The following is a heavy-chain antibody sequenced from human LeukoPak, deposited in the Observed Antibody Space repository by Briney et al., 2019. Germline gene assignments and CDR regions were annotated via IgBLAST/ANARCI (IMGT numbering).Heavy chain of an antibody. CDR3: ARAAPTIFGVVITHFDY. Sequence: SQTLSLTCTVSGGSISSGGSYWSWIRQHPGKGLEWIGYIYYSGSTYYNPSLKSRVTISVDTSKNQFSLKLSPVTAADTAVYYCARAAPTIFGVVITHFDYWGQGTLVTVSS. D-gene: IGHD3-3*01. CDR2: IYYSGST. J-gene: IGHJ4*02. V-gene: IGHV4-31*03. CDR1: GGSISSGGSY.